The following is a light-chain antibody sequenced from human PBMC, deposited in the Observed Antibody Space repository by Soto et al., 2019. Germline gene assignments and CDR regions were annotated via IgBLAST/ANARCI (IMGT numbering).Light chain of an antibody. CDR3: QQLNSYPLT. Sequence: IPLTQSPSSLSASVGDRVTITCRTSPGISSSLAWYQQKPGKAPKLLIYAASTLQSGVPSRFSGSGYGTDFTLTISNLQPEDFATYYCQQLNSYPLTFGGGTTVEIK. J-gene: IGKJ4*01. CDR2: AAS. CDR1: PGISSS. V-gene: IGKV1-9*01.